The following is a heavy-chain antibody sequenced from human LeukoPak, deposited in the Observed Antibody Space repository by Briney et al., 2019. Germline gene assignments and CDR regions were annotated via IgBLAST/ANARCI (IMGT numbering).Heavy chain of an antibody. J-gene: IGHJ6*02. D-gene: IGHD3-9*01. Sequence: GGSLRLSCAASGFTFSSYWMSWVRQAPGKGLEWVANIKQDGSEKYYVDSVKGRFTISRDNAKNSLYLQMNSLRAEDTAVYYCARGSTNYDILTGYYSQGHYYYYYGMDVWGQGTTVTVSS. CDR1: GFTFSSYW. V-gene: IGHV3-7*01. CDR2: IKQDGSEK. CDR3: ARGSTNYDILTGYYSQGHYYYYYGMDV.